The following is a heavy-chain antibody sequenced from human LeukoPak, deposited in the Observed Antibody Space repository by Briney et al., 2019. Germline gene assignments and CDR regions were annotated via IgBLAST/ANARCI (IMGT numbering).Heavy chain of an antibody. D-gene: IGHD3-10*01. CDR3: ARDAGVYAFDI. Sequence: SETLSLTCAVYGGSFSGYYWSWIRQHPGKGLEWIGYIYYSGSTYYNPSLKSRVTISVDTSKNQFSLKLSSVTAADTAVYYCARDAGVYAFDIWGQGTMVTVSS. CDR1: GGSFSGYY. J-gene: IGHJ3*02. V-gene: IGHV4-31*11. CDR2: IYYSGST.